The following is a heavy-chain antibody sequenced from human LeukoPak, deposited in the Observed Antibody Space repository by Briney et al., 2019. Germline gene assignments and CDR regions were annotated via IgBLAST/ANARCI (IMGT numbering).Heavy chain of an antibody. D-gene: IGHD1-26*01. Sequence: ASVKVSCKASGFRFTSFGVSWVRQAPGQGLEWMGWISTYIGVTHYAEKFEDRVTMTIDTSTTTAYMELRSLRYDDTAVYYCARDSEDSGNGNGDWVDPWGQGTVVTVSS. CDR1: GFRFTSFG. V-gene: IGHV1-18*04. CDR2: ISTYIGVT. CDR3: ARDSEDSGNGNGDWVDP. J-gene: IGHJ5*02.